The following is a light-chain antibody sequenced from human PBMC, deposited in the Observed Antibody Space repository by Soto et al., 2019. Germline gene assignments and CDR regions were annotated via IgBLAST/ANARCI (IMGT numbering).Light chain of an antibody. CDR2: GNT. V-gene: IGLV1-40*01. CDR1: SSNIGAGYD. J-gene: IGLJ3*02. CDR3: QSHDSSLNSWV. Sequence: QSALTQPPSMSGAPGQRVTISCTGSSSNIGAGYDVHWYQLLPGTAPKLLIYGNTNRPSGVPDRFSGSKSGTSASLAITGLRAEDDADYYCQSHDSSLNSWVFGGGTKLTVL.